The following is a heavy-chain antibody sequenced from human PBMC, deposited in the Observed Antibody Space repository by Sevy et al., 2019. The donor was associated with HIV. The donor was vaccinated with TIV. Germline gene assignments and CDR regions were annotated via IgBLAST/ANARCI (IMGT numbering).Heavy chain of an antibody. V-gene: IGHV4-61*01. D-gene: IGHD3-3*01. Sequence: ETLSLTCTVSGGSVSSGSYYWSWIRQPPGKGLEWIGYIYYSGSTNYNPSLKSRVTISVDTSKNQFSLKLSSVTAADTAVYYCARDLRFLEWSYGMDVWGQGTTVTVSS. J-gene: IGHJ6*02. CDR3: ARDLRFLEWSYGMDV. CDR1: GGSVSSGSYY. CDR2: IYYSGST.